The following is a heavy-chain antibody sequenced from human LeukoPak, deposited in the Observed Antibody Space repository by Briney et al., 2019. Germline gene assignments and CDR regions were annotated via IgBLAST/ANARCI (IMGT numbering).Heavy chain of an antibody. CDR2: ISAYNGNT. CDR1: GCTFTSYG. CDR3: ARVYSNPTNQDY. D-gene: IGHD4-11*01. Sequence: ASVKVSCKASGCTFTSYGIRGVGQAPGKGLDGMGLISAYNGNTNYAQKLQGRVTMTTDTSTSTAYMELRSLRSDDTAVYYCARVYSNPTNQDYWGQGTLVTVSS. V-gene: IGHV1-18*01. J-gene: IGHJ4*02.